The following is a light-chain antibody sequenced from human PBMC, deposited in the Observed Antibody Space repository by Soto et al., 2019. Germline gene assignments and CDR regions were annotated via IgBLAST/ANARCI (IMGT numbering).Light chain of an antibody. CDR1: QGISSY. Sequence: DIQLTQSPSFLSASVGDRVTITCRASQGISSYLAWYQQKPGKAPKLMIFAASSLQSGVPSRFSGSGSGTDFTLTISILQPEDFATYYCQQSYSTPPTFGGGTKVDIK. J-gene: IGKJ4*01. CDR3: QQSYSTPPT. V-gene: IGKV1-39*01. CDR2: AAS.